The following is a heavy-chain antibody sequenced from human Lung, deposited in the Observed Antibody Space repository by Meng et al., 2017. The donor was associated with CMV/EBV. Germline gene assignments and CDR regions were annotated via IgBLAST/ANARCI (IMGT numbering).Heavy chain of an antibody. D-gene: IGHD1-7*01. J-gene: IGHJ6*02. V-gene: IGHV3-74*01. CDR1: GFTFSSYW. CDR2: IKSDGSSS. Sequence: GGSLRLXCVASGFTFSSYWMPWVRQAPGKWLVWVSRIKSDGSSSAYADSVRGRFTISRDNAKNTLYLQMNSLRADDTAVYYCARENYRQYYYYGMDVWDQGTXVTVSS. CDR3: ARENYRQYYYYGMDV.